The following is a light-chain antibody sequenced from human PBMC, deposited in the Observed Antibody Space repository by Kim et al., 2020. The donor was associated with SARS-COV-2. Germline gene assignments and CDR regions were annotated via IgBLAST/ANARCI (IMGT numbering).Light chain of an antibody. Sequence: TATINCKSSQSVLYSSNNQNYLAWYQQKPGQPPKLLIYWASTREYGVPDRFSGSGSGTDFTLTISSLQVEDVAVYYCQQYYSTPYTFGQGTKLEI. J-gene: IGKJ2*01. CDR1: QSVLYSSNNQNY. CDR2: WAS. CDR3: QQYYSTPYT. V-gene: IGKV4-1*01.